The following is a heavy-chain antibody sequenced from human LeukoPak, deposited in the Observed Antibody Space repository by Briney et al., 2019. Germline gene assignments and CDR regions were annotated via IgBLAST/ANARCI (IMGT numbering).Heavy chain of an antibody. D-gene: IGHD3-10*01. Sequence: PSETLSLTCTVYGGSFSGYYWSWIRQPPGKGLEWIGEINHSGSTNYNPSLKSRVTISVDTSKNQFSLKLSSVTAADTAVYYCARHFPLWFGEFRDWFDPWGQGTLVTVSS. CDR2: INHSGST. CDR3: ARHFPLWFGEFRDWFDP. J-gene: IGHJ5*02. CDR1: GGSFSGYY. V-gene: IGHV4-34*01.